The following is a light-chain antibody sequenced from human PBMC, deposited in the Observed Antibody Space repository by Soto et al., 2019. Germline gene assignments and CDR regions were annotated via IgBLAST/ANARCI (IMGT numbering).Light chain of an antibody. V-gene: IGLV1-44*01. CDR2: RNT. J-gene: IGLJ2*01. Sequence: QSVLTQPPSASGTPGQRVTISCSGTNSNVGSYTVDWYQQIPGTAPKLLIYRNTQRPSGVSDRFSGSKSGTSASLAISGLQSEDVADYYCAAWDDSLDSPVFGGGTKLTVL. CDR3: AAWDDSLDSPV. CDR1: NSNVGSYT.